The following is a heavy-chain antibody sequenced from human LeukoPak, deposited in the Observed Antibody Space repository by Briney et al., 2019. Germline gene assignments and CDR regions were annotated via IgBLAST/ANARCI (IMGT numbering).Heavy chain of an antibody. D-gene: IGHD2-15*01. CDR1: GFTVSSNY. Sequence: GGSLRLSCAASGFTVSSNYMSWVRQAPWKGLEWVSVFYSGGDTYYADSVKGRFTISRDSSKNTLFLQMNSLTAEDTAVYHCAKAVGYCSGDNCYSPFDYWGQGTLVTVSS. J-gene: IGHJ4*02. V-gene: IGHV3-53*01. CDR2: FYSGGDT. CDR3: AKAVGYCSGDNCYSPFDY.